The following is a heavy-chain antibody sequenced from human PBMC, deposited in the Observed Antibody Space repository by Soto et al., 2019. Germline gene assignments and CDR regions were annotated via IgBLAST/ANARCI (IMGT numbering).Heavy chain of an antibody. CDR3: AHALVVVASTATIYYYYGMDV. V-gene: IGHV2-5*02. CDR2: IYWDDDK. J-gene: IGHJ6*02. Sequence: QITLKESGPTLVRPTQPLTLTCTFSGFSLTTNGVGVGWIRQPPGKALEWLALIYWDDDKRYSPSLKSRVTITKDTSKSQVVLTMTNMDPVDTATYYCAHALVVVASTATIYYYYGMDVWGQGTTVTVSS. CDR1: GFSLTTNGVG. D-gene: IGHD2-15*01.